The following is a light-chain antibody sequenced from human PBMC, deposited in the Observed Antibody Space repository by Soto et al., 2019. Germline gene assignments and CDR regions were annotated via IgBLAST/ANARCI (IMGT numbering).Light chain of an antibody. CDR1: QSVSSSY. Sequence: EIVLTQSPGTLSLSPGERATLSCRASQSVSSSYLAWYQQKPGQAPRLLIYGASSRATGIPDRFSGSGSGTDFTLIISRLEPEDFAVDYCQQYGSSPRTFGQGTKVEIK. V-gene: IGKV3-20*01. CDR2: GAS. CDR3: QQYGSSPRT. J-gene: IGKJ1*01.